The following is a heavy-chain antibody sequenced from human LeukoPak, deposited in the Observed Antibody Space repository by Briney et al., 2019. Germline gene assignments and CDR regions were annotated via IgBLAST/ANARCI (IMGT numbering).Heavy chain of an antibody. CDR1: GYTFSSYA. D-gene: IGHD6-13*01. Sequence: GGSLRLSCAASGYTFSSYAMSWVRHATGRGLEWVSDISGRGGSTYYADSVMGRFTISRDNSKNTLYLQMDSLRDEDTAVYYCVKDGQWGSSSGYNDYWGQGTLVTVSS. V-gene: IGHV3-23*01. CDR2: ISGRGGST. CDR3: VKDGQWGSSSGYNDY. J-gene: IGHJ4*02.